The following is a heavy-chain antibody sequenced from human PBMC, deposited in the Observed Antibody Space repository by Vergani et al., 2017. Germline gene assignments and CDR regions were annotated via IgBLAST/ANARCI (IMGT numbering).Heavy chain of an antibody. CDR2: IYSGGST. Sequence: EVQLVESGGGLVQPGGSLRLSCAASGFTVSSNYMSWVRQAPGKGLEWVSVIYSGGSTYYADSVKGRFTISRDNSKNTLYLQMNSLRAEDTAVYYCAREGRSGSYYGGLRYYGMDVWGQGTTVTVSS. J-gene: IGHJ6*02. CDR3: AREGRSGSYYGGLRYYGMDV. D-gene: IGHD1-26*01. V-gene: IGHV3-66*02. CDR1: GFTVSSNY.